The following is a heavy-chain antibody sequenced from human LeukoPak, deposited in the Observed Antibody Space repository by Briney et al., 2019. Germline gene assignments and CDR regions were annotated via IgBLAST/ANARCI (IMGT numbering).Heavy chain of an antibody. D-gene: IGHD3-10*01. CDR2: INSDGRTT. J-gene: IGHJ4*02. CDR1: GFIFSSYA. Sequence: GGSLRLSCAASGFIFSSYAMSWVRQVPGKGLVWVSHINSDGRTTDYADSVRGRFTISRDNAKNTLYLQMNRLTVEDTAVYYCGRGMRDYYGLDYWGQGFLVTVSS. CDR3: GRGMRDYYGLDY. V-gene: IGHV3-74*01.